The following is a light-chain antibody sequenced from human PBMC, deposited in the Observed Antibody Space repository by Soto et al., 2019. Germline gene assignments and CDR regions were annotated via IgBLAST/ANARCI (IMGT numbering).Light chain of an antibody. CDR3: KQYKAYPYT. CDR2: TKS. J-gene: IGKJ2*01. Sequence: DVDMTQPPSTLSASVGDRLTFSSLASQRNDSWLACYQQMVGIATHVLIYTKSSLEGGVPSRFSGSGSGTELTHTISGLQPDDFATDYGKQYKAYPYTVAQGPKVQIK. CDR1: QRNDSW. V-gene: IGKV1-5*03.